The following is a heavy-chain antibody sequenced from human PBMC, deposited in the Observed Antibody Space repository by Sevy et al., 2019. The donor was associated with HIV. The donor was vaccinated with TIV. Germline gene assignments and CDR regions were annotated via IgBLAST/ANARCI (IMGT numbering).Heavy chain of an antibody. D-gene: IGHD3-22*01. CDR3: ASGYYSTAEYFQH. J-gene: IGHJ1*01. Sequence: GGSLRLSCAASGFTFSDYYMSWIRQAPGKGLEWVSFISSSSSAIYYADSVKGRFTISRDNAKNSLYLQMSSLRDEDTAVYYCASGYYSTAEYFQHWGQGTLVTVSS. V-gene: IGHV3-11*04. CDR2: ISSSSSAI. CDR1: GFTFSDYY.